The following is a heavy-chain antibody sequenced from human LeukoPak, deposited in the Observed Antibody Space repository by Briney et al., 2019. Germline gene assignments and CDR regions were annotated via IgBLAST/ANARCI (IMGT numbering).Heavy chain of an antibody. CDR3: AITKGDSGAFDY. D-gene: IGHD3-10*01. CDR2: IYYSGST. J-gene: IGHJ4*02. Sequence: SETLSLTCTVSGGSISSYYWSWIRQPPGKGLEWIGYIYYSGSTNYNPSLKSRVTISVDTSKNQFSLKLSSVTAADTAVYYCAITKGDSGAFDYWGQGTLVTVSS. V-gene: IGHV4-59*01. CDR1: GGSISSYY.